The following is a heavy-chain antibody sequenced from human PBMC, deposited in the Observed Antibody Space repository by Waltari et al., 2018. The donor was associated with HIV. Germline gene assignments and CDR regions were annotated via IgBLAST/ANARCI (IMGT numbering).Heavy chain of an antibody. Sequence: VPLLGSGGVLVWSGGCLTVPPCAAGFGSSISSIIWARQGPGKGLEWVSAIGGGGDRAYYVDSVKGRFTISRDNSKNTLSLQMNGLRAEDTAVYYCVKGGGYYDSTGNVPFDYWGQGSLVTVSS. CDR1: GFGSSISS. CDR2: IGGGGDRA. J-gene: IGHJ4*02. D-gene: IGHD3-3*01. CDR3: VKGGGYYDSTGNVPFDY. V-gene: IGHV3-23*01.